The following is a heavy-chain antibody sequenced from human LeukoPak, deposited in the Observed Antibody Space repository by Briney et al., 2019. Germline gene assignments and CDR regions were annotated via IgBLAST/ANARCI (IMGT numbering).Heavy chain of an antibody. V-gene: IGHV3-30*03. D-gene: IGHD3-22*01. CDR3: ASDYDSSGYYSLDY. Sequence: GGSLRLSCAASGFTFSSYGMHWVRQAPGKGLEWVAIISYDGSNKYYADSVKGRFTIFRDNPKNTLYLQMNSLRPEDTAVYYCASDYDSSGYYSLDYWGQGTLVTVSS. J-gene: IGHJ4*02. CDR2: ISYDGSNK. CDR1: GFTFSSYG.